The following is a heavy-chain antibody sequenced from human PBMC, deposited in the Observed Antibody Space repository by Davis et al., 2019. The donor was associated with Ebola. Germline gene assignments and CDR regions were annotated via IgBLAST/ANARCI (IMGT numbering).Heavy chain of an antibody. Sequence: PGGSLRLSCAASGFTFSSYGMHWVRQAPGKGLEWVSAISGSGGSTYYADSVKGRFTISRDNSKNTLYLQMNSLRAEDTAVYYCAKVIRPGYCSSTSCQRYYYYGMDVWGQGTTVTVSS. CDR3: AKVIRPGYCSSTSCQRYYYYGMDV. CDR2: ISGSGGST. J-gene: IGHJ6*02. CDR1: GFTFSSYG. V-gene: IGHV3-23*01. D-gene: IGHD2-2*01.